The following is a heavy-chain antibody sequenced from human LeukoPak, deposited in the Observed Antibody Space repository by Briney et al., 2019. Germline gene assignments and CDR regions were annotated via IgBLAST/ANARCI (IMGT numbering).Heavy chain of an antibody. V-gene: IGHV3-30-3*01. Sequence: GGSLRLSCAASGFTFSSYAMHWVRQAPGKGLEWVAVISYDGSNKYYADSVKGRFTISRDNSKNTLYLQMNSLRAEDTAVYYCAKGPGGNSGWFDPWGQGTLVTVSS. CDR3: AKGPGGNSGWFDP. J-gene: IGHJ5*02. D-gene: IGHD4-23*01. CDR2: ISYDGSNK. CDR1: GFTFSSYA.